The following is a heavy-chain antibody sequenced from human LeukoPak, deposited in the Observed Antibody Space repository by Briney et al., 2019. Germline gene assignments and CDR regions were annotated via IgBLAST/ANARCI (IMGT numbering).Heavy chain of an antibody. D-gene: IGHD2-21*01. Sequence: GGSLRLSCVGSGFTFRSHAMSWVRQAPEKGLEFVPGIHENGGTTYYADSVKGRFSISRDNSKNTLYLQMDSLRGEDTAVYYCAKDFRIGYSAHFDYWGQGALVTVSS. CDR1: GFTFRSHA. V-gene: IGHV3-23*01. CDR3: AKDFRIGYSAHFDY. J-gene: IGHJ4*02. CDR2: IHENGGTT.